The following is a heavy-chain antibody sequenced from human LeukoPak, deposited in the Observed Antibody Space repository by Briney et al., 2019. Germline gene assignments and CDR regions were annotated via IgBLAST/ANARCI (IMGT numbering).Heavy chain of an antibody. V-gene: IGHV4-61*05. CDR1: GGSISSSSYY. CDR2: IYHSGST. D-gene: IGHD3-22*01. J-gene: IGHJ3*02. CDR3: ARSDYYDSSGYYSYSFDI. Sequence: SETLSLTCTVSGGSISSSSYYWGWIRQPPGKGLEWIGYIYHSGSTNYNPSLQSRVTLSVDTSKNQFSLNLTSVTAADTAVYYCARSDYYDSSGYYSYSFDIWGQGTLVTVSS.